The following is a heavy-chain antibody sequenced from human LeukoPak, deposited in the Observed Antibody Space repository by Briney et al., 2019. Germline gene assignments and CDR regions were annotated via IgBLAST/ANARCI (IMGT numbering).Heavy chain of an antibody. D-gene: IGHD6-6*01. CDR1: GGSVTSYY. CDR2: IYYSGTT. Sequence: SETLSLTCTVSGGSVTSYYWTWFRQPPWKGLEWIGFIYYSGTTDYNPSLKSRVTMSVGTSTNQVSLELISVTAVDTAVYYCATGSRSSTSDAFDIWGQGTLVAASS. V-gene: IGHV4-59*02. CDR3: ATGSRSSTSDAFDI. J-gene: IGHJ3*02.